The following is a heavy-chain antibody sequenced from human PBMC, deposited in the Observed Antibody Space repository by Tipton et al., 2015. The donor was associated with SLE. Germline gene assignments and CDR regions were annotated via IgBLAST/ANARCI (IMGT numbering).Heavy chain of an antibody. D-gene: IGHD2-21*02. CDR2: ISTYNGNT. J-gene: IGHJ3*02. Sequence: QSGPEEKKAGASMKVSCKASGYTFSNYGISWVRQAPGQGLEWMGWISTYNGNTNSAQKLQGRVTMTTDTSTSTAYMELRSLRSDDTAVYYCARGRMTRYGFDIWGQGTMVTVSS. CDR1: GYTFSNYG. CDR3: ARGRMTRYGFDI. V-gene: IGHV1-18*01.